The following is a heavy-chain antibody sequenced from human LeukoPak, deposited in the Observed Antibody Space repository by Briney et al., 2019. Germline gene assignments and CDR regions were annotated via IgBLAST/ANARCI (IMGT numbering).Heavy chain of an antibody. CDR1: GFPFSSYW. J-gene: IGHJ4*02. D-gene: IGHD2-15*01. V-gene: IGHV3-7*04. CDR3: ARRFSSGAY. CDR2: IKHDGTEK. Sequence: PGGSLKLSCAVSGFPFSSYWMNWVRQPPGKGLEWVANIKHDGTEKYYADSVKGRFTISRDNAKNSLYLQMNSLRAEDSAVYYCARRFSSGAYWGQGTLVTVSS.